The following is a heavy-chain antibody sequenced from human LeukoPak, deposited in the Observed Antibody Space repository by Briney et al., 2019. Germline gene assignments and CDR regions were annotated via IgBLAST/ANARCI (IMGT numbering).Heavy chain of an antibody. CDR2: IIPIFGTA. V-gene: IGHV1-69*13. J-gene: IGHJ6*02. CDR3: AREVATFGVLNGMDV. CDR1: GYTFTSYG. D-gene: IGHD4-23*01. Sequence: SVNVSCKASGYTFTSYGISWVRQAPGQGLEWMGGIIPIFGTANYAQKFQGRVTITADESTSTAYMELSSLRSEDTAVYYCAREVATFGVLNGMDVWGQGTTVTVSS.